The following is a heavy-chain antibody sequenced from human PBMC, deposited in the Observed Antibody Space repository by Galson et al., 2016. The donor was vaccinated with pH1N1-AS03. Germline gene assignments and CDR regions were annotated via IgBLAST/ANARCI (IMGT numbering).Heavy chain of an antibody. CDR2: VPARGTT. CDR3: ARDRRDCSGGSCSQDGWFDP. V-gene: IGHV4-39*07. Sequence: LSLTCSVSGASVSHYASYWGWIRQAPGKGLEWIATVPARGTTYHNPSLDSRLTVSLDTSKNHFSLTLTSVTAADTAMYYCARDRRDCSGGSCSQDGWFDPWGQGTLVVGSS. CDR1: GASVSHYASY. D-gene: IGHD2-15*01. J-gene: IGHJ5*02.